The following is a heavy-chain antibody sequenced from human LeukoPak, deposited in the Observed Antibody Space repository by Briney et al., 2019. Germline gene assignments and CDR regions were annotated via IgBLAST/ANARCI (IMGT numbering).Heavy chain of an antibody. J-gene: IGHJ3*02. V-gene: IGHV3-13*01. CDR3: ARGTYCNSTSYYSHAFDI. D-gene: IGHD2-2*02. Sequence: GGSLRLSCAASGFTFSNYDMHWVRQATGKGLEWVSAVGTVGDTYYPGSVKGRFIISRENAKNSLYLQMNSLRAGDTAVYYCARGTYCNSTSYYSHAFDIWGQGTMVTVSS. CDR2: VGTVGDT. CDR1: GFTFSNYD.